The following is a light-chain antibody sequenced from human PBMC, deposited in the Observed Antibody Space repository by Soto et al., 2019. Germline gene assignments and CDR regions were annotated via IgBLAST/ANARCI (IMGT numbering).Light chain of an antibody. Sequence: IVMTQSPATLALSPGERATLSCRASQSVSSSALVWYQQKPGQAPRRLIYGASYRATGIPDRFSGSGSGTDFTLTTSRLEPEDFAVYYCHYHGTSPQTFGPGTKVDIK. CDR1: QSVSSSA. V-gene: IGKV3-20*01. CDR2: GAS. CDR3: HYHGTSPQT. J-gene: IGKJ1*01.